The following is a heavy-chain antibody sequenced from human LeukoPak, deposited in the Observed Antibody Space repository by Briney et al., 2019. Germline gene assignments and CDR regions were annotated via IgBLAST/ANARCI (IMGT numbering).Heavy chain of an antibody. CDR2: IIPIFGTA. CDR3: ARAAMARGEFDY. V-gene: IGHV1-69*13. Sequence: ASVKVSCKASGGTFSSYAISWVRQAPGQGLEWMGGIIPIFGTANYAQKFQGRVTITADESTSTAYMELSSLRSEDTAVYYCARAAMARGEFDYWGQGTLVTASS. D-gene: IGHD5-18*01. CDR1: GGTFSSYA. J-gene: IGHJ4*01.